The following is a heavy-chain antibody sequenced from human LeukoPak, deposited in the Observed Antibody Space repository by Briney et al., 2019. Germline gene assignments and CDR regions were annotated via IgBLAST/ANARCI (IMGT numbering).Heavy chain of an antibody. J-gene: IGHJ4*02. Sequence: GGSLRLSCAASGFTFSSYAMSWVRQAPGKGLEWVSAISGSGGSTYYADSVKGRFTISRDNSKNTLYLQMNSLRAEDTAVYYCARRYGDYGESDYWGQGTLVTVSS. CDR3: ARRYGDYGESDY. CDR1: GFTFSSYA. D-gene: IGHD4-17*01. V-gene: IGHV3-23*01. CDR2: ISGSGGST.